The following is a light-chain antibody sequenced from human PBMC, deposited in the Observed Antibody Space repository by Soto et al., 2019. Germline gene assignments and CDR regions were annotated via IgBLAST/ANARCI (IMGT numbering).Light chain of an antibody. CDR2: EAS. J-gene: IGKJ2*03. Sequence: DIQMTQSPSTLSASVGDRVTITCRATHSISKWLAWYQQKPGKAPKLLIYEASSLDSGVPSRFSGSGSGTEFSLTISSLQPDDFATYYCQHQSYRLGQGTRLEIK. CDR3: QHQSYR. V-gene: IGKV1-5*03. CDR1: HSISKW.